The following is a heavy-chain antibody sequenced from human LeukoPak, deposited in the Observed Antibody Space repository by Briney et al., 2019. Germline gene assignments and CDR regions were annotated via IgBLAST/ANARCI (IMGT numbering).Heavy chain of an antibody. CDR3: ARVGRIAVAGTISGSFDY. J-gene: IGHJ4*02. Sequence: PGGSLRLSCAASGFTFSNAWMSWVRQAPGKGLEWVGRIKSKTDGGTTDYAAPVKGRFTISRDDSKNTLYLQMNSLRAEDTAVYYCARVGRIAVAGTISGSFDYWGQGTLVTVSS. CDR1: GFTFSNAW. CDR2: IKSKTDGGTT. V-gene: IGHV3-15*01. D-gene: IGHD6-19*01.